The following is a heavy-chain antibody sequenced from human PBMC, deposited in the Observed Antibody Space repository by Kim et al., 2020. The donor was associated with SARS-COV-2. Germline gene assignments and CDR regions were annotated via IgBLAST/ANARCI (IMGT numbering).Heavy chain of an antibody. CDR3: ARGFSRSWHFDY. CDR2: MNPISGNT. V-gene: IGHV1-8*01. CDR1: GYTFTSYD. J-gene: IGHJ4*02. Sequence: ASVKVSCKASGYTFTSYDINWVRQAPGQGLEWMGWMNPISGNTGYAQKFQGRVTMTMNTSVSTIYMDLSSLKSEDTAVYYCARGFSRSWHFDYWGQGALVTVPS. D-gene: IGHD6-13*01.